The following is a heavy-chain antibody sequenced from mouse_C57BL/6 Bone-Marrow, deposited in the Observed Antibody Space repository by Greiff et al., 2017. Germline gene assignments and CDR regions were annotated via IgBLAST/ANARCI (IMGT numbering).Heavy chain of an antibody. Sequence: QVQLQQPGAELVRPGTSVKLSCKASGYTFTSYWMHWVKQRPGQGLEWIGVIDPSDSYTNYNQKFKGKATLTVDPSSSTAYMQRSSLTSEDSAVYYCARVITTVVANWYFDVWGTGTTVTVSS. D-gene: IGHD1-1*01. J-gene: IGHJ1*03. CDR3: ARVITTVVANWYFDV. V-gene: IGHV1-59*01. CDR1: GYTFTSYW. CDR2: IDPSDSYT.